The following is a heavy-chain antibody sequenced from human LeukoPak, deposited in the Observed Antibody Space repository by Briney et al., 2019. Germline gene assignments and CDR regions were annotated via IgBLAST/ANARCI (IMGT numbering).Heavy chain of an antibody. J-gene: IGHJ4*02. V-gene: IGHV4-59*01. D-gene: IGHD4/OR15-4a*01. Sequence: PSETLSLTCTVSGGSISSYYWSWIRQPPGKGLEWIGYIYYSGSTNYNSSLKSRVTISVDTSKDQFSLKLSSVTAADTAVYYCARDANPYLGDYFDYWGQGTLVTVSS. CDR2: IYYSGST. CDR3: ARDANPYLGDYFDY. CDR1: GGSISSYY.